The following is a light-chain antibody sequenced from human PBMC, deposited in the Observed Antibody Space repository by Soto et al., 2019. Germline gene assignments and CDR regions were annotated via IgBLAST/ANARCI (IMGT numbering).Light chain of an antibody. J-gene: IGKJ1*01. CDR2: WAS. V-gene: IGKV4-1*01. CDR3: QQYYGTPWT. Sequence: DIVMTQSPDSLAVSLGERDTINCKSSQSVLYSPNNNNYLAWFQQKPGQPPKLLIYWASTRDSGVPDRFSGSGSGTDFTLTISSLQAEDVAVYDCQQYYGTPWTFGQGTKVEIK. CDR1: QSVLYSPNNNNY.